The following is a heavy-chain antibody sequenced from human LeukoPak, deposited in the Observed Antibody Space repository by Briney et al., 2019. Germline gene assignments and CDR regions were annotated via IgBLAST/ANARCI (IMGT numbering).Heavy chain of an antibody. D-gene: IGHD3/OR15-3a*01. Sequence: AASVKVSCKASGYTSTSYDINWVRQAPGQGPEWMGWMNPNNGNTGYAQKFQGRITMTRNTSISTAYMELSSLRSEDTAVYYCARRTGYYNYMDVWGKGTTVTVSS. CDR2: MNPNNGNT. V-gene: IGHV1-8*01. J-gene: IGHJ6*03. CDR3: ARRTGYYNYMDV. CDR1: GYTSTSYD.